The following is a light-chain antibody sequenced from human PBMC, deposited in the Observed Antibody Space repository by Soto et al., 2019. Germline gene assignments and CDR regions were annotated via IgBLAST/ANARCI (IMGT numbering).Light chain of an antibody. CDR3: ATWDDDLNAAV. CDR1: SSNIEGNT. CDR2: IDH. V-gene: IGLV1-44*01. Sequence: QSALTQPPSLSGTPGQSVTISCSGSSSNIEGNTVHWYQHLPGTAPKLLIYIDHNRPSGIPDRFSCAKSGTSASLAISGLQSEDEADYYCATWDDDLNAAVFGGGTQLTVL. J-gene: IGLJ7*01.